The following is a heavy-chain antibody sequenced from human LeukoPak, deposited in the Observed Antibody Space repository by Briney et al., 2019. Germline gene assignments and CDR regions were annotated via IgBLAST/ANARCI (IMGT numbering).Heavy chain of an antibody. J-gene: IGHJ4*02. CDR2: ISGYNGNT. CDR1: GYTFNIYG. D-gene: IGHD4-23*01. CDR3: ARGDYGGSADY. V-gene: IGHV1-18*01. Sequence: GASVKVSCKASGYTFNIYGISWVRQAPGQGLGWMGWISGYNGNTKYAQKFQGRVTMTTDTSTSTAYMELRSLRSDDTAVFYCARGDYGGSADYWGQGTLVTVSS.